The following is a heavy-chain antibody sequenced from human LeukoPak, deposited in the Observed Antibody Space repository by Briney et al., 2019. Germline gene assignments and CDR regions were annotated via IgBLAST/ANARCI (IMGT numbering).Heavy chain of an antibody. D-gene: IGHD5-12*01. J-gene: IGHJ4*02. V-gene: IGHV1-69*13. CDR2: IIPIFGTA. CDR1: GGTFSSYA. CDR3: ARDGVATGAIDY. Sequence: GASVKVSCTASGGTFSSYAISWVRQAPGQGLEWMGGIIPIFGTANYAQKFQGRVTITADESTSTAYMELSSLRSEDTAVYYCARDGVATGAIDYWGQGTLVTVSS.